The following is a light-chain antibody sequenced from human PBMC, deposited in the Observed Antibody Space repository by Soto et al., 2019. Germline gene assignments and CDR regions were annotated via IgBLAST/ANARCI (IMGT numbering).Light chain of an antibody. V-gene: IGLV2-14*01. CDR1: SSDVGGYNY. Sequence: QSALTQPASVSGSPGQSITISCTGTSSDVGGYNYVSWYQQHPGKAPKLMIYDVSNRPSGVSNRFSGSKYGNTASLTISWFLADDWVDYYCGSYTSSSTLNVFGTGTKVTVL. CDR3: GSYTSSSTLNV. CDR2: DVS. J-gene: IGLJ1*01.